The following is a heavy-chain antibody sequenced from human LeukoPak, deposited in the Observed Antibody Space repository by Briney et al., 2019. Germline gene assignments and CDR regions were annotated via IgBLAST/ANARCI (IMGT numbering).Heavy chain of an antibody. V-gene: IGHV4-31*03. CDR3: ATTGPGIAAAGKDFQH. CDR2: IYYSGST. Sequence: PSQTLSLTCTVSGGSISSGGYYWSWIRQHPGKGLEWIGYIYYSGSTNYNPSLKSRVTISVDTSKNQFSLKLSSVTAADTAVYYCATTGPGIAAAGKDFQHWGQGTLVTVSS. J-gene: IGHJ1*01. CDR1: GGSISSGGYY. D-gene: IGHD6-13*01.